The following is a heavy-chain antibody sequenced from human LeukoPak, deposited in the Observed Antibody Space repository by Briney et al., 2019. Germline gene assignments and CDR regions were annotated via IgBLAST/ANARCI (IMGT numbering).Heavy chain of an antibody. CDR3: AGGRDTAMGPFDY. CDR2: IYYSGST. V-gene: IGHV4-59*01. D-gene: IGHD5-18*01. CDR1: GGSISSYY. J-gene: IGHJ4*02. Sequence: KPSETLSLTSTVSGGSISSYYWSWIRQPPVKGLEWIGYIYYSGSTNYNPSLKSRVTISVDTSKNQFSLKLSSVTAADTAVYYCAGGRDTAMGPFDYWGQGTLVTVSS.